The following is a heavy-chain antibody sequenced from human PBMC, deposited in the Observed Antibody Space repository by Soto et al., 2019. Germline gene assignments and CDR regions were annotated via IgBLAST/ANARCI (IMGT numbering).Heavy chain of an antibody. CDR3: VRREAVAGSQFDF. CDR1: GGSLSSGSFF. V-gene: IGHV4-39*02. J-gene: IGHJ4*02. Sequence: SETLSLTSTVSGGSLSSGSFFWGWIRQPPGKGLEWIGHIYFTGTSSYSPSLKSRVTMFVDTSKNNFSLRLTSVTAADTAVYYCVRREAVAGSQFDFWGQGTLVTVSS. CDR2: IYFTGTS. D-gene: IGHD6-19*01.